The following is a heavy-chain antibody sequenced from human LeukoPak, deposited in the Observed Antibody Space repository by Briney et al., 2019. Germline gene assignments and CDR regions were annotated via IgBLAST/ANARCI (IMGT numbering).Heavy chain of an antibody. V-gene: IGHV1-3*01. CDR3: ARDRVIAAADLTWFDP. CDR2: INAGNGNT. J-gene: IGHJ5*02. Sequence: ASVKVSCKASGYTFTSYAMHWVRQAPGQRLEWMGWINAGNGNTKYSQKFQGRVTITRDTSASTAYMELSSLRSEDTAVYYCARDRVIAAADLTWFDPWGQGTLVTVSS. CDR1: GYTFTSYA. D-gene: IGHD6-13*01.